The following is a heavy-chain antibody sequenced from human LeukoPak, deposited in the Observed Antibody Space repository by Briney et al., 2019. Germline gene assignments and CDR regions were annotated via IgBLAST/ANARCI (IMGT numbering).Heavy chain of an antibody. CDR2: IYYSGST. CDR1: GGSISSYY. J-gene: IGHJ4*02. CDR3: ARHAPWGYYDSSGFDY. V-gene: IGHV4-59*08. Sequence: SETLSLTCTVSGGSISSYYWSWIRQPPGKGLEWIGYIYYSGSTNYNPSLKSRVTISVDTSKNQFSLKLSSVTAADTAVYYCARHAPWGYYDSSGFDYWGQGTPVTVSS. D-gene: IGHD3-22*01.